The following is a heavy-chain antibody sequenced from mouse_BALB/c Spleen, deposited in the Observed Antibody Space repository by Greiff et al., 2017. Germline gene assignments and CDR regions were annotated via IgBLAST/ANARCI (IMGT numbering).Heavy chain of an antibody. Sequence: VQLKESGGGLVKPGGSLKLSCAASGFTFSSYAMSWVRQSPEKRLEWVAEISSGGSYTYYPDTVTGRFTISRDNAKNTLYLEMSSLRSEDTAMYYCAREGITRAMDYWGQGTSVTVSS. D-gene: IGHD2-4*01. CDR3: AREGITRAMDY. V-gene: IGHV5-9-4*01. CDR2: ISSGGSYT. CDR1: GFTFSSYA. J-gene: IGHJ4*01.